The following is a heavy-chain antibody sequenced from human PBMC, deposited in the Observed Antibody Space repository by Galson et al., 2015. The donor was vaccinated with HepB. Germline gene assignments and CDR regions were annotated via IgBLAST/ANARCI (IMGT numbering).Heavy chain of an antibody. Sequence: QSGAEVKKPGESLKISCKASGYTFTSYGISWVRQAPGQGFEWMGWTSAYNGNTNYAQKLQGRFTMTTDTSTSTAYMELRSLRSDDTAVYYCARDVLYYYDSSGYYNFVYWGQGTLVTVSS. V-gene: IGHV1-18*04. CDR3: ARDVLYYYDSSGYYNFVY. D-gene: IGHD3-22*01. CDR2: TSAYNGNT. J-gene: IGHJ4*02. CDR1: GYTFTSYG.